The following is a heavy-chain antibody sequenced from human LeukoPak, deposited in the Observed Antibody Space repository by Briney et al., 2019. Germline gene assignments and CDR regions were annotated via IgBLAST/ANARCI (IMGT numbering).Heavy chain of an antibody. J-gene: IGHJ5*02. D-gene: IGHD3-10*01. V-gene: IGHV1-2*02. Sequence: ASVKVSCKASGYTFTAYHMHWVRHAPEQGLEWMGWINPNSGGTNYEQKFQGRVTMTRDTSISTAYMELSRLRSDDTAVYYCAVSDMVRGAWLDPWGQGTLVTVSS. CDR2: INPNSGGT. CDR1: GYTFTAYH. CDR3: AVSDMVRGAWLDP.